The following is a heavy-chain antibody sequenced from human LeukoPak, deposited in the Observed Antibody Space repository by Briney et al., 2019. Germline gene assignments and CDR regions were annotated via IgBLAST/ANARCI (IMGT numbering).Heavy chain of an antibody. CDR3: ARGGNLDY. CDR1: GFTFSSYA. CDR2: ISYDGSNK. V-gene: IGHV3-30*04. Sequence: GGSLRLSCAASGFTFSSYAMHWVRQAPGKGLEWVAVISYDGSNKYYADSVKGRFTISRDNSKNTLYLQMNSLRAEDTAVYYYARGGNLDYWGQGTLVTVSS. D-gene: IGHD2-15*01. J-gene: IGHJ4*02.